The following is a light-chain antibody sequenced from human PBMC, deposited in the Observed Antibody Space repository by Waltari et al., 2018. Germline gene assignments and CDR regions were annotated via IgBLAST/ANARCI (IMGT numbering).Light chain of an antibody. CDR1: SRDVGGYNS. CDR3: SSFTRTNSWV. J-gene: IGLJ3*02. V-gene: IGLV2-14*03. CDR2: DVN. Sequence: HSALAQPASVSGSPGQSITISCTGTSRDVGGYNSVSWYQQHPGKAPRLMIYDVNNRPSGVSNRFSGSKSGNTASLTISGLQAEDEADYYCSSFTRTNSWVFGGGTKLTVL.